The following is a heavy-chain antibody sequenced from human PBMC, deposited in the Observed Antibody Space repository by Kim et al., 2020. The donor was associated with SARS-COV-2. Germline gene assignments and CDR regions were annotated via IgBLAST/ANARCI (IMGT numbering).Heavy chain of an antibody. Sequence: SVKGRFTISRDNSENTLYLQMNSLRAEDTAVYYCATNGGATYYYYYGMDVWGQGTTVTVSS. V-gene: IGHV3-23*01. D-gene: IGHD1-26*01. CDR3: ATNGGATYYYYYGMDV. J-gene: IGHJ6*02.